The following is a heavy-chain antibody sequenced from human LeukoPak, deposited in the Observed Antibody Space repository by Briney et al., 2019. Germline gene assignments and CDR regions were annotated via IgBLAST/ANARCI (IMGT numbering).Heavy chain of an antibody. V-gene: IGHV3-48*03. J-gene: IGHJ4*02. D-gene: IGHD6-13*01. CDR1: GFTFSSYE. CDR2: ISSSGGTI. CDR3: ARDSRQQLFDY. Sequence: PGGSLRLSCAASGFTFSSYEMNWVRQTPGKGLEWLSYISSSGGTIYYADSVKGRFTISRDNAKSSLYLQMNGLRAEDTAVYYWARDSRQQLFDYWGQGTLVTVSS.